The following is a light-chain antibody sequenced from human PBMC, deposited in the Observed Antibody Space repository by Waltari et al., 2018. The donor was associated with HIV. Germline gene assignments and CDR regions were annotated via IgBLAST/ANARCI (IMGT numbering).Light chain of an antibody. J-gene: IGKJ2*01. CDR2: GTS. Sequence: EIVLTQSPGTLSLSPGERATLSCRVSQSVTSSNLVWYQQKVGQAPRLLMYGTSNRATGTPERFSGSGSATDFTLTITGLEPEDFAVYYCQQYDNSPYNFGQGTKVEIK. V-gene: IGKV3-20*01. CDR1: QSVTSSN. CDR3: QQYDNSPYN.